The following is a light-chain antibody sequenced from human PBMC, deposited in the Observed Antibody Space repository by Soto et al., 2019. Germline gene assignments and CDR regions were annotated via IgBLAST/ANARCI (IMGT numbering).Light chain of an antibody. CDR1: QSISSW. CDR2: KAS. V-gene: IGKV1-5*03. J-gene: IGKJ4*01. Sequence: DIQMTQSPSTLSAAVGDRVTITCRASQSISSWLAWYQQQPGKAPKLLIYKASSLQSGVPSRFSGSGSGTEVTLTISSLQPDEFATYYCQQYNSWPLTFGGGTKVEIK. CDR3: QQYNSWPLT.